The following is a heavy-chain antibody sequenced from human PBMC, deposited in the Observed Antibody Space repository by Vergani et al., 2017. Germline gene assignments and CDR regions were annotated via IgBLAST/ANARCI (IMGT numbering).Heavy chain of an antibody. CDR3: ARDRSDEGAMIVVAGFDY. CDR1: GGTFSSYT. V-gene: IGHV1-69*08. Sequence: QVQLVQSGAEVKKPGSSVKVSCKASGGTFSSYTISWVRQAPGQGLEWMGRIIPILGIANYAQKFQGRVTITADKSTSTAYMELSSLRSEDTAVYYCARDRSDEGAMIVVAGFDYWGQGTLVTVSS. J-gene: IGHJ4*02. D-gene: IGHD3-22*01. CDR2: IIPILGIA.